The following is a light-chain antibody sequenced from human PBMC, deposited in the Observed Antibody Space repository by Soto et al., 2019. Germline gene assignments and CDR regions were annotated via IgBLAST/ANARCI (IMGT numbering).Light chain of an antibody. CDR2: CAS. J-gene: IGKJ3*01. CDR1: QNVLSTSNNKNF. Sequence: DIVMTQSPDSLAVSLSERATITCKASQNVLSTSNNKNFLAWYQRKSGQPPKLLIYCASTRESGVPDRFSGSGSGTDFTLTISSLQAEDVAIYYCQQYYDTPLTFGPGTKVDIK. CDR3: QQYYDTPLT. V-gene: IGKV4-1*01.